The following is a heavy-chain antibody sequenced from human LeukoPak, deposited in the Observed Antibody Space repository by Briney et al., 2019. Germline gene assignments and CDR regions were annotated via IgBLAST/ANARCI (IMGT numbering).Heavy chain of an antibody. D-gene: IGHD3-10*01. CDR2: FDPEDGET. CDR1: GYTLTELS. Sequence: GASVKVSCKVSGYTLTELSMHWVRQAPGKGLEWMGGFDPEDGETIYAQKFQGRVAMTEDTSTDTAYMELSSLRSEDTAVYYCATGLDGWFGSEAFDYWGQGTPVTVSS. CDR3: ATGLDGWFGSEAFDY. J-gene: IGHJ4*02. V-gene: IGHV1-24*01.